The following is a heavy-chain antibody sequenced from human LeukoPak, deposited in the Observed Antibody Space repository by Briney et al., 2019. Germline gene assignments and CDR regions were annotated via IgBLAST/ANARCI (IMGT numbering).Heavy chain of an antibody. CDR1: GGSISSGDYY. Sequence: SQTLSLTCTVSGGSISSGDYYWSWIRQPPGKGLEWIGEINHSGSTNYNPSLKSRVAISVDTSKNQFSLKLSSVTAADTAVYYCARGAGYCTNGVCRTFYMDVWGKGTTVTVSS. CDR3: ARGAGYCTNGVCRTFYMDV. J-gene: IGHJ6*03. V-gene: IGHV4-30-4*08. D-gene: IGHD2-8*01. CDR2: INHSGST.